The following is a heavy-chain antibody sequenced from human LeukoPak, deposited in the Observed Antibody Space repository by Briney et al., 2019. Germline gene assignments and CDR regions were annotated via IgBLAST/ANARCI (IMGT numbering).Heavy chain of an antibody. CDR2: IIPIFGTT. CDR1: GGTFSSYA. Sequence: ASVKVSCKASGGTFSSYAISWVRQAPGQGLEWMGGIIPIFGTTNYAQKFQGRVTITTDESTSTAYMELSSLRSEDTAVYYCARIAHRRTFESSGSFSLYYYHYMDVWGKGTPLPLPS. V-gene: IGHV1-69*05. D-gene: IGHD3-22*01. CDR3: ARIAHRRTFESSGSFSLYYYHYMDV. J-gene: IGHJ6*03.